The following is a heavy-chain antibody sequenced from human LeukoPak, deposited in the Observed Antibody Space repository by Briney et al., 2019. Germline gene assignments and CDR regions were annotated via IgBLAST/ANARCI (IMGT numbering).Heavy chain of an antibody. Sequence: ASVKVSCKASGYTFTGYYMHWVRQAPGQGLEWMGRINPNSGGTNYAQKFQGRVTMTRDTSISTAYMELSRLRSDDTAVYYCARVPPYYYGSSGYSGRRTYYFDYWGQGTLVTVSS. J-gene: IGHJ4*02. V-gene: IGHV1-2*06. CDR2: INPNSGGT. CDR3: ARVPPYYYGSSGYSGRRTYYFDY. D-gene: IGHD3-22*01. CDR1: GYTFTGYY.